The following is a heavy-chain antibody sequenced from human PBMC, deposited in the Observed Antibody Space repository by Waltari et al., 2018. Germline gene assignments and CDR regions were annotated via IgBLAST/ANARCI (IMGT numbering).Heavy chain of an antibody. CDR3: ARLYEFPTYFDF. V-gene: IGHV4-39*01. Sequence: QLQLLLSGPTLVKPSETLSLTCTVSGDSISHYNYYWGWIRQTPGKGLEWIGNIYNRGNTYYNPSLKSRVTISIASSKSHFFLELRSVTAADAGVYFCARLYEFPTYFDFWGHGSLVTVSS. J-gene: IGHJ4*01. CDR1: GDSISHYNYY. CDR2: IYNRGNT. D-gene: IGHD3-3*01.